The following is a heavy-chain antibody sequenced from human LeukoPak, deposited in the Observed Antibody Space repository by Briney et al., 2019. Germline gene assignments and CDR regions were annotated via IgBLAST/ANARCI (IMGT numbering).Heavy chain of an antibody. Sequence: GGSLRLSCAASGFTFSSYGMHWVRQAPGKGLEWVAVISYDGSNKYYADSVKGRFTISRDNSKNTLYLQMSSLRAEDTAVYYCAKPDYGDYWGQGTLVTVSS. CDR1: GFTFSSYG. J-gene: IGHJ4*02. CDR2: ISYDGSNK. CDR3: AKPDYGDY. V-gene: IGHV3-30*18.